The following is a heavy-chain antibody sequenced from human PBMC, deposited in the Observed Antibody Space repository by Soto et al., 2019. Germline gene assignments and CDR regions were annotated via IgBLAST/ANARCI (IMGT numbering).Heavy chain of an antibody. J-gene: IGHJ3*02. Sequence: ASVKVSCQASGYTFTSYYMHWVRQAPGQGLEWMGIINPSGGSTSYAQKFQGRVTMTRDTSTSTVYMELSSLRSEDTAVYYCAGDWSGEIDAFDIWGQGTMVTVSS. D-gene: IGHD3-10*01. V-gene: IGHV1-46*01. CDR1: GYTFTSYY. CDR3: AGDWSGEIDAFDI. CDR2: INPSGGST.